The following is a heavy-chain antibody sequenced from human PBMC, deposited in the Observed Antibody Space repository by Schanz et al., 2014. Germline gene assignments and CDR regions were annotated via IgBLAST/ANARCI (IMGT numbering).Heavy chain of an antibody. V-gene: IGHV4-34*02. D-gene: IGHD2-2*01. CDR1: GVSFSFYY. CDR3: ARGQDHAKTGDL. J-gene: IGHJ5*02. CDR2: VHPSGTT. Sequence: QVHLQQWGAGLLQPSKTLSLTCGVGGVSFSFYYWSWVRQPPGKGLEWIGEVHPSGTTNYNPSLSYRVPMSVDASKNQFSLKLTSVTAADTAVYYCARGQDHAKTGDLWGRGTLVTISS.